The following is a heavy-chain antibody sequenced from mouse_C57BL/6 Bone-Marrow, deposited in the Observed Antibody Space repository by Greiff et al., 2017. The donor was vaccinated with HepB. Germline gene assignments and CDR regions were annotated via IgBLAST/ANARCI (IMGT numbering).Heavy chain of an antibody. J-gene: IGHJ2*01. Sequence: EVKLQESGPGLVKPSQSLSLTCSVTGYSITSGYYWNWIRQFPGNKLEWMGYISYDGSNNYNPSLKNRISITRDTSKNQFFLKLNTVTTEDTATYDCARDHYSGSSYIDYWGQGTTLTVSS. CDR1: GYSITSGYY. CDR3: ARDHYSGSSYIDY. CDR2: ISYDGSN. D-gene: IGHD1-1*01. V-gene: IGHV3-6*01.